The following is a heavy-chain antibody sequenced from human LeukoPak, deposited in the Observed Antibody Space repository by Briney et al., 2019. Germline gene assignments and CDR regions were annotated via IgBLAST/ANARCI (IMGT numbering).Heavy chain of an antibody. Sequence: PGGSLRLSCAASGFDLGDYEMNWVRQAPGKGLEWVAYIAGSDSTIYYADSVRGRFTISRDNAKKSLYLQMNSLRADDTALYYCTTVAYNIDSWGQETLVTVSS. V-gene: IGHV3-48*03. CDR1: GFDLGDYE. J-gene: IGHJ4*02. CDR3: TTVAYNIDS. D-gene: IGHD3-16*01. CDR2: IAGSDSTI.